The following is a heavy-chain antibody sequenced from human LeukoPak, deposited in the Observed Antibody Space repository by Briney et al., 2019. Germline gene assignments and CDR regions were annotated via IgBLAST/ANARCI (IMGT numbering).Heavy chain of an antibody. Sequence: GGSLRLSCAVSGFTFSSYWMSWVRQAPGKGLEWVSLIYSGGSTYYADLVKGRFTISRDNSKNTLYLQMNSLRAEDTAVYYCAKADIAVAGTGNRRAFFDYWGQGTLVTVSS. J-gene: IGHJ4*02. CDR1: GFTFSSYW. D-gene: IGHD6-19*01. CDR2: IYSGGST. V-gene: IGHV3-66*01. CDR3: AKADIAVAGTGNRRAFFDY.